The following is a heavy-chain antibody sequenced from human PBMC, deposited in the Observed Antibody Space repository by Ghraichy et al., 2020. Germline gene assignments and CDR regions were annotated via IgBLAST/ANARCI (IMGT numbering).Heavy chain of an antibody. CDR3: ARVIPADGTYYDFWSGYYTGYYYYGMDV. CDR1: GYTFTSYG. CDR2: ISAYNGNT. Sequence: ASVKVSCKASGYTFTSYGISWVRQAPGQGLEWMGWISAYNGNTNYAQKLQGRVTMTTDTSTSTAYMELRSLRSDDTAVYYCARVIPADGTYYDFWSGYYTGYYYYGMDVWGQGTTVTVSS. J-gene: IGHJ6*02. V-gene: IGHV1-18*01. D-gene: IGHD3-3*01.